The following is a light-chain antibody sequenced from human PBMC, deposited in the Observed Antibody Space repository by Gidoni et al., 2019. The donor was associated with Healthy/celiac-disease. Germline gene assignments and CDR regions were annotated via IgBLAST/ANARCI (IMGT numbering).Light chain of an antibody. CDR3: QQFNSYPLT. CDR1: QGISSA. V-gene: IGKV1-13*02. CDR2: DAS. J-gene: IGKJ4*01. Sequence: ALQSTQSPSSLSASVGDRVTITCRASQGISSALAWYQQKPGNAPKLLIYDASSLESGVPSRFSGSGSGTDFTLTISSLQPEDFATYYCQQFNSYPLTFGGGTKVEIK.